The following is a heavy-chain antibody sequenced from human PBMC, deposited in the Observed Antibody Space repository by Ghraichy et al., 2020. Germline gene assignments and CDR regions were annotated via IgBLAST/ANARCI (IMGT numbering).Heavy chain of an antibody. CDR1: GGSINGYY. J-gene: IGHJ5*02. CDR2: IYSSGNT. Sequence: SETLSLTCSVSGGSINGYYWSWIRQPAGKGLEWLGRIYSSGNTNYNPSLKSRVTLSVDASENQISLKLRSVTAADTAVYYCARGYYDSNAYPRWFDPWGQGTLVTVSS. D-gene: IGHD3-22*01. V-gene: IGHV4-4*07. CDR3: ARGYYDSNAYPRWFDP.